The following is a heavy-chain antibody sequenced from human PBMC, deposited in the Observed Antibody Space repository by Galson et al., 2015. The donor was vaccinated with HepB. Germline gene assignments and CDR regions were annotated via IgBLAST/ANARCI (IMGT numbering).Heavy chain of an antibody. D-gene: IGHD6-19*01. J-gene: IGHJ5*02. V-gene: IGHV1-69*13. Sequence: SVKVSCKASGGTFSSYAIGWVRQAPGQGLEWMGGIIPIFGTANYAQKFQGRVTITADESTSTAYMELSSLRSEDTAVYYCARDTYSSGWYGGHNWFDPWGQGTLVTVSS. CDR3: ARDTYSSGWYGGHNWFDP. CDR1: GGTFSSYA. CDR2: IIPIFGTA.